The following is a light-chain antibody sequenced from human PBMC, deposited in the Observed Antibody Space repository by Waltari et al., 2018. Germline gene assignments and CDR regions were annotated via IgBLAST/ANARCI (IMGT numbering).Light chain of an antibody. CDR1: QTIANY. V-gene: IGKV1-39*01. CDR2: GAS. CDR3: QQTYITPRT. Sequence: DIQMPQFPTSLSASVEDRVTITCRASQTIANYLNWYQQKSGKAPRLLIYGASNLQGGVPSRFRGSGSGTDFTLTISNLQPEDFATYYCQQTYITPRTFGQGTKVEIK. J-gene: IGKJ1*01.